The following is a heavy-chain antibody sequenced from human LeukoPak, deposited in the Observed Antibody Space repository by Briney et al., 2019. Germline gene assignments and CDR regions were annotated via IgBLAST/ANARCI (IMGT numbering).Heavy chain of an antibody. V-gene: IGHV4-59*01. Sequence: SETLSLTCTVSGGSISSYYWSWIRQPPGKGLEWIGYIYYSGSTNYNPSLKSRVTISVDTSENQFSLKLSSVTAADTAVYYCARAGYSYGYPYYYYYGMDVWGQGTTVTVSS. CDR3: ARAGYSYGYPYYYYYGMDV. D-gene: IGHD5-18*01. CDR1: GGSISSYY. CDR2: IYYSGST. J-gene: IGHJ6*02.